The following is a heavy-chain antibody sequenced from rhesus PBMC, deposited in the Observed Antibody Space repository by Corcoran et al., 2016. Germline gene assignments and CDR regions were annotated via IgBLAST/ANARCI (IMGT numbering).Heavy chain of an antibody. CDR2: IDGGSGNT. V-gene: IGHV4-147*01. J-gene: IGHJ4*01. CDR1: GGSISSNS. D-gene: IGHD4-23*01. CDR3: ATAYEYNNYVPLDY. Sequence: QLQLQESGPGLVKPSETLSLTCAVSGGSISSNSWSWIRQPPGKGLEWIGYIDGGSGNTLYNPSLKRRVTISRDTSKNQFSIKLSSMTAADTAVYYCATAYEYNNYVPLDYWGQGVLVTVSS.